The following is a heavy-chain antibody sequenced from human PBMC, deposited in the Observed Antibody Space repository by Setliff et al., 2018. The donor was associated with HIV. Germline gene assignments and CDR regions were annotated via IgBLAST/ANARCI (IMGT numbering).Heavy chain of an antibody. D-gene: IGHD3-10*01. V-gene: IGHV4-34*01. Sequence: SETLSLTCAVYGGSFSDYYWTWIRQPPGNGLEWIGSIYHTVSTYYEPSLRGRVTISIDRSKNQFSLTLNSVTAADTAVYYCARETNASGSLTAYWYFDLWGRGTLVTVSS. CDR1: GGSFSDYY. CDR2: IYHTVST. CDR3: ARETNASGSLTAYWYFDL. J-gene: IGHJ2*01.